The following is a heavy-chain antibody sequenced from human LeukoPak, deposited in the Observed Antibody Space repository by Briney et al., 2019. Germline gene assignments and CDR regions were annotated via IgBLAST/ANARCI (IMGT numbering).Heavy chain of an antibody. D-gene: IGHD1-26*01. Sequence: SETLSLTCTVSGYSISSGYYWGWIRQPPGKGLEWIGSIYYSGSTYYNPSLKSRVTISVDTSKNQFSLKLSSVTAADTAVYYCARVSRESVGATTFDYWGQGTLVTVSS. V-gene: IGHV4-38-2*02. J-gene: IGHJ4*02. CDR2: IYYSGST. CDR3: ARVSRESVGATTFDY. CDR1: GYSISSGYY.